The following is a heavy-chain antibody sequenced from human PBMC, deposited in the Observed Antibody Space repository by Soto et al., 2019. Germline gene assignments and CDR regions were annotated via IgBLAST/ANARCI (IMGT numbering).Heavy chain of an antibody. CDR2: TYYRSKWYN. J-gene: IGHJ4*02. V-gene: IGHV6-1*01. CDR3: AREFTYYVSSDSYLDC. CDR1: GDSVSDNSAA. Sequence: SQTLSLTCAISGDSVSDNSAAWNWIRQSPSRGLEWLGRTYYRSKWYNDYAVSVKSRITVTPDTSKNQFSLHLNSVTPEDTAVYYCAREFTYYVSSDSYLDCWGQGDLVTVSS. D-gene: IGHD3-16*01.